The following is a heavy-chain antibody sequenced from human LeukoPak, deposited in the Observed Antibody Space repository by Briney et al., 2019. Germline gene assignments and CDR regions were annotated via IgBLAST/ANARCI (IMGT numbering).Heavy chain of an antibody. J-gene: IGHJ4*02. CDR3: ARDLRGSSCYDY. CDR1: GGSLSSYY. V-gene: IGHV4-59*01. Sequence: SETLSLTCTVSGGSLSSYYWSWIRQPPGKGLEWIGYIYYSGSTSYNPSLKSRVTISVDTSKNQFSLKLSSVTAADTALHYCARDLRGSSCYDYWGQGTLATVSS. D-gene: IGHD2-2*01. CDR2: IYYSGST.